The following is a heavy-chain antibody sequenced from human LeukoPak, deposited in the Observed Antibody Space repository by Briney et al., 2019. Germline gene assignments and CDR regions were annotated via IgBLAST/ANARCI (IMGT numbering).Heavy chain of an antibody. J-gene: IGHJ4*02. Sequence: GGSLRLSCAASGFTFSAYWMSWVRQSPGKGLDWVASINPDGSGTRYVDSVRGRFTISRDNAQNSLYLHMNSLSAEDTAVYYCVRLFGGVTTFDYWGQGTLITVSS. V-gene: IGHV3-7*01. CDR2: INPDGSGT. CDR1: GFTFSAYW. D-gene: IGHD4-17*01. CDR3: VRLFGGVTTFDY.